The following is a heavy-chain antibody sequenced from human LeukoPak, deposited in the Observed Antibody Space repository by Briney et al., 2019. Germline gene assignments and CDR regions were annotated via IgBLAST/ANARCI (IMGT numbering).Heavy chain of an antibody. CDR2: IKQDGSEK. CDR3: ARARRGYYFDY. V-gene: IGHV3-7*01. J-gene: IGHJ4*02. CDR1: GFTFSSYW. D-gene: IGHD3-16*01. Sequence: GGSLRLSCAASGFTFSSYWMSWVRQAPGKGLEWVANIKQDGSEKYYVDSVKGQFTISRDNAKNSLYLQMHSLRAEDTAVYYCARARRGYYFDYWGQGTLVTVSS.